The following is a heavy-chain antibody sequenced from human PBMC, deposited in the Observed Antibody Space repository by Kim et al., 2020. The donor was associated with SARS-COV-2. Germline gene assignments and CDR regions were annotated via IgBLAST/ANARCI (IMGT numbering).Heavy chain of an antibody. Sequence: QKFQGRVTITADESTSTAYMELSSLRSEDTAVYYCARVRRAGYYYYGMDVWGQGTTVTVSS. V-gene: IGHV1-69*01. D-gene: IGHD6-25*01. CDR3: ARVRRAGYYYYGMDV. J-gene: IGHJ6*02.